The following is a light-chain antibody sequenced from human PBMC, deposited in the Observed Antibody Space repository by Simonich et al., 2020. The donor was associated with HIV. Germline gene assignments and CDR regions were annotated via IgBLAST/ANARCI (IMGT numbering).Light chain of an antibody. V-gene: IGLV2-23*02. J-gene: IGLJ1*01. CDR3: CSYAGSRIYV. CDR2: DVS. Sequence: QSALTQPASVSGSPGQLITISCTGTSSDVGGYNYVSWYQQHPGKAPKLMIYDVSKRPSGVSNRFSGSKSGNTASLTISGLQAEDEADYYCCSYAGSRIYVFGTGTKVTVL. CDR1: SSDVGGYNY.